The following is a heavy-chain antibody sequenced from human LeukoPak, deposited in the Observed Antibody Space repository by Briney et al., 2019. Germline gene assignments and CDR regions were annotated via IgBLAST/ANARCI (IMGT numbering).Heavy chain of an antibody. J-gene: IGHJ4*02. Sequence: ASVKVSCKASGGTFSSYAISWVRQAPGQGLEWMGWISTNNGNTNYAQKFQGRVTMTTDTSTSTAYMELRSLRSDDTAVYYCARNYALGSHRIDYWGQGTLVTVSS. CDR1: GGTFSSYA. V-gene: IGHV1-18*01. CDR3: ARNYALGSHRIDY. CDR2: ISTNNGNT. D-gene: IGHD3-10*01.